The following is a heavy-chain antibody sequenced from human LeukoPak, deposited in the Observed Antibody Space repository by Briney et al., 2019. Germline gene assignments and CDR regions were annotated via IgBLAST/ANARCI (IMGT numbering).Heavy chain of an antibody. V-gene: IGHV3-30-3*01. CDR2: ISYDGSNK. CDR1: GFTFRTYW. D-gene: IGHD3-22*01. CDR3: ARDDYDSSGYAPYYYYGMDV. Sequence: GGSLRLSCAVSGFTFRTYWMHWVRQAPGKGLEWVAVISYDGSNKYYADSVKGRFTISRDNSKNTLYLQMNSLRAEDTAVYYCARDDYDSSGYAPYYYYGMDVWGQGTTVTVSS. J-gene: IGHJ6*02.